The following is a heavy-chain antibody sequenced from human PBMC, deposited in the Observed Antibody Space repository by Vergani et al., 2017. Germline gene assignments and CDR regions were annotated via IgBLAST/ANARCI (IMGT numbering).Heavy chain of an antibody. J-gene: IGHJ4*02. CDR1: GFTFSSYG. D-gene: IGHD1-26*01. Sequence: QVQLVESGGGVVQPVRSLRLSCAASGFTFSSYGMHWVRQAPGKGLEWVAVISYDGSNKYYADSVKGRFTISRDNSKNTLYLQKNSLGAEDTAVYYCAKDGGGSSFDYWGQGTLVTVSS. V-gene: IGHV3-30*18. CDR2: ISYDGSNK. CDR3: AKDGGGSSFDY.